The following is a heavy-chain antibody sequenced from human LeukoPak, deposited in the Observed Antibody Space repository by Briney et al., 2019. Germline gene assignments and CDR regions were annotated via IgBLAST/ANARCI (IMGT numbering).Heavy chain of an antibody. D-gene: IGHD3-9*01. CDR1: GDSISSGDYY. Sequence: SETLSLTCTVSGDSISSGDYYWSWIRQPPGKGLEWIGYIYYSGSTYYNPSLKSRVTISVDTSKNQFSLKLSSVTAADTAVYYCARGPVLRYFDWLFNPLDYWGQGTLVTVSS. CDR3: ARGPVLRYFDWLFNPLDY. V-gene: IGHV4-30-4*01. J-gene: IGHJ4*02. CDR2: IYYSGST.